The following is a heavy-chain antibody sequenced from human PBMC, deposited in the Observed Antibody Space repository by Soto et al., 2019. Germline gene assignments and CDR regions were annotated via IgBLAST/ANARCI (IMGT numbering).Heavy chain of an antibody. V-gene: IGHV4-31*03. CDR3: ARLPPRSTVTTPGFYFDY. CDR1: GGSISSGGYY. CDR2: IYYSGST. Sequence: PSETLSLTCTVSGGSISSGGYYWSCIRQHPGKGLEWIGYIYYSGSTYYNPSLKSRVTISVDTSKNQFSLKLSSVTAADTAVYYCARLPPRSTVTTPGFYFDYWGQGTLVTVSS. J-gene: IGHJ4*02. D-gene: IGHD4-17*01.